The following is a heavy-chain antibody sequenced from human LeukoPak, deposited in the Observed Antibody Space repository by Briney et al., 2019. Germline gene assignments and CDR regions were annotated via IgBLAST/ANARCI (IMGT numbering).Heavy chain of an antibody. CDR1: GGSIYSYY. CDR2: VYYSGST. CDR3: ARLTDYGANSPFNYFDL. V-gene: IGHV4-59*08. J-gene: IGHJ2*01. Sequence: SETLSLTCTVSGGSIYSYYWSWIRQPPGKGLEWIGYVYYSGSTNYNPSLKSRVTISVDSSKNQFSLKLSSVTAADTAVYHCARLTDYGANSPFNYFDLWGRGTLVTVSS. D-gene: IGHD4-23*01.